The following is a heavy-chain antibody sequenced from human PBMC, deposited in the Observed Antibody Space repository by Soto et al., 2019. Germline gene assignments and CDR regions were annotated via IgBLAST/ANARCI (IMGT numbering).Heavy chain of an antibody. J-gene: IGHJ5*02. D-gene: IGHD5-12*01. CDR1: GGSISSGGYY. Sequence: QVQLQESGPGLVKPSQTLSLTCTVSGGSISSGGYYWSWIRQHPGKGLEWIGYIYYSGSTYYNPSLKIRVTISVDTSKNQFPLKLSSVTAADTAVYYWARKEGGGYDHRWFDPWGQGTLVTVSS. V-gene: IGHV4-31*03. CDR2: IYYSGST. CDR3: ARKEGGGYDHRWFDP.